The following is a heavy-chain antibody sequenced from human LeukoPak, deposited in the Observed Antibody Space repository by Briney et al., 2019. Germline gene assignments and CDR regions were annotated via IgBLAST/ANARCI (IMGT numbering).Heavy chain of an antibody. CDR1: GGSFSDYY. J-gene: IGHJ3*02. CDR2: INHSGST. V-gene: IGHV4-34*01. D-gene: IGHD3-22*01. CDR3: ASGITYYYDSSGLPFDAFDI. Sequence: PSETLSLTCAVYGGSFSDYYWSWIRQSPGKGLEWIGEINHSGSTDYNPSLKSRVTISVDTSKNQFSLKLSSVTAADTAVYYCASGITYYYDSSGLPFDAFDIWGQGTMVTVSS.